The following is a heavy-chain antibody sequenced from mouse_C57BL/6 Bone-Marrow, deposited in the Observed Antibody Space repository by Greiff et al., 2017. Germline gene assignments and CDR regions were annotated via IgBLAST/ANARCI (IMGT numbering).Heavy chain of an antibody. V-gene: IGHV1-75*01. D-gene: IGHD2-5*01. CDR2: IFPGSGST. CDR3: ARRGAFYSKTLYYAMDY. Sequence: QVQLQQSGPELVQPVASVKISCKASGYTFTDYYINWVKQRPGQGLEWIGWIFPGSGSTYYNEKFKGKATLTVDKSSSTAYMLLSSLTSEDSAVYFCARRGAFYSKTLYYAMDYWGQGTSVTVSS. J-gene: IGHJ4*01. CDR1: GYTFTDYY.